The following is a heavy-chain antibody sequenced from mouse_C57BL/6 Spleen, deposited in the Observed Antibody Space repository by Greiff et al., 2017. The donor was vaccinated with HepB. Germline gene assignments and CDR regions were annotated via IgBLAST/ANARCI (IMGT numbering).Heavy chain of an antibody. J-gene: IGHJ3*01. CDR2: IYPGSGST. Sequence: QVHVKQSGAELVKPGASVKMSCKASGYTFTSYWITWVKQRPGQGLEWIGDIYPGSGSTNYNEKFKSKATLTVDTSSSTAYMQLSSLTSEDSAVYYCATAQASPFAYWGQGTLATVSA. CDR3: ATAQASPFAY. CDR1: GYTFTSYW. V-gene: IGHV1-55*01. D-gene: IGHD3-2*02.